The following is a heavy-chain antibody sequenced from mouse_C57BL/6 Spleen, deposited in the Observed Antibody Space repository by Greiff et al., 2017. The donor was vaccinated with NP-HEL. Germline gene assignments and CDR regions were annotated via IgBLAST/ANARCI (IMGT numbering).Heavy chain of an antibody. D-gene: IGHD1-1*01. CDR3: ARYYYAPYYFDY. J-gene: IGHJ2*01. V-gene: IGHV1-50*01. Sequence: VQLQQPGAELVKPGASVKLSCKASGYTFTSYWMQWVKQRPGQGLEWIGEIDPSDSYTNYNQKFKGKATLTVDTSSSTAYMQLSSLTSEDSAVYYCARYYYAPYYFDYWGQGTTLTVSS. CDR1: GYTFTSYW. CDR2: IDPSDSYT.